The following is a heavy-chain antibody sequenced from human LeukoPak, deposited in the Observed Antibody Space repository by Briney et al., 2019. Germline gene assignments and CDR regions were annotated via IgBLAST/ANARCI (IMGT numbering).Heavy chain of an antibody. CDR2: ISGSGGST. Sequence: LSLTCTVSGGSISSGSYYWSWIRQPAGKGLEWISAISGSGGSTYYADSVTGRFTISRDNSKNTLYLQMNSLRAEDTAVYYCAKGGEWLVASAYYYYYMDVWGRGTTVTISS. CDR3: AKGGEWLVASAYYYYYMDV. V-gene: IGHV3-23*01. CDR1: GGSISSGSYY. D-gene: IGHD6-19*01. J-gene: IGHJ6*03.